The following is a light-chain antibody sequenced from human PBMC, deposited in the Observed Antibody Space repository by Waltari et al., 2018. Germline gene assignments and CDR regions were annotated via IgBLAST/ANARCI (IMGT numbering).Light chain of an antibody. CDR1: TRYVGAYNY. J-gene: IGLJ1*01. CDR3: SSYTLISTLVYV. Sequence: QSALTPPPSVSGSPGQSLTLSCPGTTRYVGAYNYLYWYQQHPGKAPKLIIYGVSNRPSGVSNRFSGSKSGNTASLTISGLQAEDEADYYCSSYTLISTLVYVFGTGTKVTVL. V-gene: IGLV2-14*01. CDR2: GVS.